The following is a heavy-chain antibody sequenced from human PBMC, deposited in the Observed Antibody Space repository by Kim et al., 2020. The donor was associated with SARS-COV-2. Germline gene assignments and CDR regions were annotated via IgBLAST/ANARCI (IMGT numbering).Heavy chain of an antibody. CDR1: GGTFSSYA. D-gene: IGHD2-2*01. Sequence: SVKVSCKASGGTFSSYAISWVRQAPGQGLEWMGGIILIFGTANYAQKFQGRVTITADESTSTAYMELSSLSSEDTAVYYCARGGAGGDCSSTSCHRGITAFDNWGQGTMVTVSS. CDR3: ARGGAGGDCSSTSCHRGITAFDN. CDR2: IILIFGTA. V-gene: IGHV1-69*13. J-gene: IGHJ3*02.